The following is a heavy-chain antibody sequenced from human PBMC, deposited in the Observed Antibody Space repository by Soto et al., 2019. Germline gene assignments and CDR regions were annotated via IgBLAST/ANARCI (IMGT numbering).Heavy chain of an antibody. D-gene: IGHD3-3*01. J-gene: IGHJ5*02. CDR1: GSSITSSNYY. CDR2: VYYNGFT. CDR3: ARQDDFWSGSNWFDP. Sequence: SSETLSLTCTVSGSSITSSNYYWGWIRQPPGKGLQWIGNVYYNGFTYYNPSLKSRVTISVDTSKNHFSLKLTSVTAADTAVYYCARQDDFWSGSNWFDPWRQGTLVTVSS. V-gene: IGHV4-39*01.